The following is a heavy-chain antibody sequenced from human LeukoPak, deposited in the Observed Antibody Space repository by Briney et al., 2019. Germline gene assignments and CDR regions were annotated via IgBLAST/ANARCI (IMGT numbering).Heavy chain of an antibody. V-gene: IGHV5-51*01. Sequence: GESLKISCKASGYIFTHQWIGWVRQMPGKGVEWMGVIYPGDLDTRYSPSVQGQVTISVDKSITTAYLHWSSLKSSDTAMYYCARHTNGGDFDYWGPGTMVTVSS. CDR1: GYIFTHQW. CDR2: IYPGDLDT. CDR3: ARHTNGGDFDY. J-gene: IGHJ4*02. D-gene: IGHD3-16*01.